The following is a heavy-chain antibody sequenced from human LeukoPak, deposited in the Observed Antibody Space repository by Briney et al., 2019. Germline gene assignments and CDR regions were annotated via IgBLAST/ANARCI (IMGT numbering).Heavy chain of an antibody. D-gene: IGHD6-19*01. CDR1: GGSISSHY. Sequence: PSETLSLTCTVSGGSISSHYWSWIRQPPGKGLEWVGYIHYSGNTNYNPSLKSRITISVDTSKNQFSLKLSSVTAADTAVYYCARGGWSLGYWGQGTLVTVSS. V-gene: IGHV4-59*11. CDR2: IHYSGNT. CDR3: ARGGWSLGY. J-gene: IGHJ4*02.